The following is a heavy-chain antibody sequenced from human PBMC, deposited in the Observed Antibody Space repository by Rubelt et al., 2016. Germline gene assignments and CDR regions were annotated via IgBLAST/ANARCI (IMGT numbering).Heavy chain of an antibody. J-gene: IGHJ4*02. CDR2: ISGSGGST. D-gene: IGHD3-22*01. CDR1: GFTFSSYA. CDR3: ARDGTGYYDSSGYYYYFDY. V-gene: IGHV3-23*01. Sequence: GGGLVQPGGSLRLSCAASGFTFSSYAMSWVRQAPGKGLEWVSAISGSGGSTYYADSVKGRFTISRDNSKNTLYLQMNSLRAEDTAVYYCARDGTGYYDSSGYYYYFDYWGQGTLVTVSS.